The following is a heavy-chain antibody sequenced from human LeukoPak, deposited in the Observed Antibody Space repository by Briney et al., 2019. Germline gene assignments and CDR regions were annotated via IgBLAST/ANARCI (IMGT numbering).Heavy chain of an antibody. CDR2: INPNSGGT. J-gene: IGHJ4*02. V-gene: IGHV1-2*02. D-gene: IGHD3-10*01. CDR1: GYTFTSYY. CDR3: ITMVRGVIFSIY. Sequence: ASVKLSCNASGYTFTSYYMHWVRQAPGQGIEWMGWINPNSGGTNYAQKFHGRVTMTRDTSISTAYMELSRLRSDDTAVYYCITMVRGVIFSIYWGQGTLVTVSS.